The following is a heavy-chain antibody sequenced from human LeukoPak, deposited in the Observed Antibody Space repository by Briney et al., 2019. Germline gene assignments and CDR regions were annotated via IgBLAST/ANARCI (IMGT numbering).Heavy chain of an antibody. CDR2: INWNGGST. J-gene: IGHJ4*02. CDR1: GFTFYDYG. D-gene: IGHD3-22*01. Sequence: PGGAPRISCAGPGFTFYDYGMSWVRQAPGKGLEWGSGINWNGGSTGYADSVKGRFTISRDNAKNSLYLQMNSLRAEDTAVYYCARESHGSSGYSSPFDYWGQGTLVTVSS. V-gene: IGHV3-20*04. CDR3: ARESHGSSGYSSPFDY.